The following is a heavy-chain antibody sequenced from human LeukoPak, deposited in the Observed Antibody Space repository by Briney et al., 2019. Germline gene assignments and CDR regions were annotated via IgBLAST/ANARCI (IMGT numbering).Heavy chain of an antibody. CDR2: IYYSGST. CDR1: GGSISSYY. CDR3: ARQDGGDYVN. V-gene: IGHV4-59*08. D-gene: IGHD4-17*01. J-gene: IGHJ4*02. Sequence: PSETLSLTCTVSGGSISSYYWSWIRQPPGKGLEWIGYIYYSGSTNYNPSLKSRVTISVDTSKNQFSLKLSSVTAADTAVYYCARQDGGDYVNWGQGTLVTVSS.